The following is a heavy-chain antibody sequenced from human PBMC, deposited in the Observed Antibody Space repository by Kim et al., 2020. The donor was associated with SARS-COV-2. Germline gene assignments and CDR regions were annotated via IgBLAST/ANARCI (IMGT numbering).Heavy chain of an antibody. D-gene: IGHD6-13*01. J-gene: IGHJ4*02. Sequence: GGSLRLSCAASGFTFSSYEMNWVRQAPGKGLEWVSYISSSGSTIYYADSVKGRCTISRDNAKNSLYLQMNSLRAEDTAVYYCARGYIQIQYWGQGTLVTVSS. CDR3: ARGYIQIQY. CDR2: ISSSGSTI. V-gene: IGHV3-48*03. CDR1: GFTFSSYE.